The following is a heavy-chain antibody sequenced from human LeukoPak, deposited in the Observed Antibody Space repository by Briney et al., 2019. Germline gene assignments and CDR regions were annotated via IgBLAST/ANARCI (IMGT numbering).Heavy chain of an antibody. J-gene: IGHJ5*02. CDR3: AKDPRRIAAPNWFDP. CDR2: ISYDGSNK. Sequence: GVLRLSCAASGFTFSSYGMHWVRQAPGKGLEWVAVISYDGSNKYYADSVKGRFTISRDNSKNTLYLQMNSLRAEDTAVYYCAKDPRRIAAPNWFDPWGQGTLVTVSS. CDR1: GFTFSSYG. V-gene: IGHV3-30*18. D-gene: IGHD6-6*01.